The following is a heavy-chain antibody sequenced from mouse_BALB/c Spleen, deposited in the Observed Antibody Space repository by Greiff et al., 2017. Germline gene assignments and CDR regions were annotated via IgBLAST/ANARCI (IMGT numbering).Heavy chain of an antibody. CDR3: TRDYGKAWFAY. CDR2: ISSGGSYT. D-gene: IGHD2-1*01. J-gene: IGHJ3*01. V-gene: IGHV5-6-4*01. Sequence: EVQVVESGGGLVKPGGSLKLSCAASGFTFSSYTMSWVRQTPEKRLEWVATISSGGSYTYYPDSVKGRFTISRDNAKNTLYLQMSSLKSEDTAMYYCTRDYGKAWFAYWGQGTLVTVSA. CDR1: GFTFSSYT.